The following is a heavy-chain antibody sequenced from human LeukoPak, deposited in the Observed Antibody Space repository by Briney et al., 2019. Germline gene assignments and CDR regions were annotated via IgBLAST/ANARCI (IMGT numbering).Heavy chain of an antibody. V-gene: IGHV3-11*01. J-gene: IGHJ5*02. CDR1: GFTFNDYY. CDR3: ATDGAGFDT. Sequence: GGSLRPSCAVSGFTFNDYYMSWIRQAPGKGMEWLSYINIGGTNTHYADSVKGRFTISRDNAKKSLYLEMNNLRAEDTAVYYCATDGAGFDTWGQGVLVTVSS. CDR2: INIGGTNT.